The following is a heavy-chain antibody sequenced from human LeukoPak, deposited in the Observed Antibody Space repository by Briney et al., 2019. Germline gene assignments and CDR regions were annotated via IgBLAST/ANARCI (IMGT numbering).Heavy chain of an antibody. Sequence: DPEDGETIYAQKFQGRVTMTEDTSTDTVYMELSSLRSEDTAVYYCARVLVGATTNFDYWGQGTLVTVSS. CDR2: DPEDGET. CDR3: ARVLVGATTNFDY. D-gene: IGHD1-26*01. J-gene: IGHJ4*02. V-gene: IGHV1-24*01.